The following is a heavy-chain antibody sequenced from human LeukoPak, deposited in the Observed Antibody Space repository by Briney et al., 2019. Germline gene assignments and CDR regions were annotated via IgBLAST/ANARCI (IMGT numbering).Heavy chain of an antibody. D-gene: IGHD6-19*01. CDR1: GFTFSSYA. V-gene: IGHV3-23*01. J-gene: IGHJ4*02. Sequence: GGSPRLSCAASGFTFSSYAMSWVRQAPGKGLEWVSAISGSGGSTYYADSVKGRFTISRDNSKNTLYLQMNSLRAEDTAVYYCAKDEYSSGWYQTSYFDYWGQGTLVTVSS. CDR2: ISGSGGST. CDR3: AKDEYSSGWYQTSYFDY.